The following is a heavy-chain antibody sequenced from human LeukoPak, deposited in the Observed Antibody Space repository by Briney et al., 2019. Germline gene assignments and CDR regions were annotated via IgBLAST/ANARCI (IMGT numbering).Heavy chain of an antibody. J-gene: IGHJ6*03. D-gene: IGHD4/OR15-4a*01. Sequence: GGSLRLSCAASGFTFSNYAMSWVRQAPGKGLEWVSTISGPGSSTYSADSVKGRFTISRDNYKNTLYLQMHSLRAEDTAIYYFAKSGAMVAYYYYYYMDVWGKGTTVTVSS. CDR3: AKSGAMVAYYYYYYMDV. V-gene: IGHV3-23*01. CDR1: GFTFSNYA. CDR2: ISGPGSST.